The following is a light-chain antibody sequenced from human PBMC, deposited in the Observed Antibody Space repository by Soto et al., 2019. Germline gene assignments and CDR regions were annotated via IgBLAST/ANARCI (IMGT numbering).Light chain of an antibody. J-gene: IGLJ1*01. Sequence: QSVLTQPAPVSGSPGQSITISCTGTSNAVCCYNYVSWYQQHPGKAPKLIIYDVSNRPSGVSNRFSGSKSGNTASLTISGLQAEDEADYYCSSYTSSSTLVFGTGTKVTVL. CDR1: SNAVCCYNY. CDR3: SSYTSSSTLV. CDR2: DVS. V-gene: IGLV2-14*01.